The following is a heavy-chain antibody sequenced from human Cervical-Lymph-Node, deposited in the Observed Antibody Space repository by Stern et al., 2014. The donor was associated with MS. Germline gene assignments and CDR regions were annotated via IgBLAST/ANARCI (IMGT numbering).Heavy chain of an antibody. CDR2: ISGSCDST. D-gene: IGHD6-19*01. CDR3: AKEGILVASFDY. J-gene: IGHJ4*02. V-gene: IGHV3-23*04. Sequence: EVQLVESGGNLVQPGGSLRLSCAASGFTFSSYAMSWVRQAPGKGLEWVSAISGSCDSTYYADSVKGRFTISRDNSKNTLYLQMNSLRADDTAVYYCAKEGILVASFDYWGQGTLVTVSS. CDR1: GFTFSSYA.